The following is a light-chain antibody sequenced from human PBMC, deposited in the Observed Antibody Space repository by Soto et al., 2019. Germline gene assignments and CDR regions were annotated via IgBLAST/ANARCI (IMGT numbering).Light chain of an antibody. CDR3: QSYDRSLRGVV. CDR2: GNS. V-gene: IGLV1-40*01. CDR1: SSNIGAGYD. Sequence: QSVLTQPPSVSGAPGQRVTISCTGSSSNIGAGYDVHWYQQLPGTAPKLLIYGNSNRPSGVPDRFSGSKSGTSASLAITGLQAEDEADYYSQSYDRSLRGVVFGGETKVTVL. J-gene: IGLJ2*01.